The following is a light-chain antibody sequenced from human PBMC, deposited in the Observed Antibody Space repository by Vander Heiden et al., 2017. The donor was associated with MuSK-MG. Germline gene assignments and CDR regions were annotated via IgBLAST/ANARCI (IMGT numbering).Light chain of an antibody. CDR1: KTDIGDNNF. V-gene: IGLV2-14*03. CDR2: DVD. CDR3: SSHSFPSTLV. Sequence: ALTQPASVSASPGQSISISCMGTKTDIGDNNFISWYRQHPGTAPQLILFDVDNRPSGVSDRFSGSKSGNTASLIISAVQFGHEDTYFCSSHSFPSTLVFGGGTKLTV. J-gene: IGLJ2*01.